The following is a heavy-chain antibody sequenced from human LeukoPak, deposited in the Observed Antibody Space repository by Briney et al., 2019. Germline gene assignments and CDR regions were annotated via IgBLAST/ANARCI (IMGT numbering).Heavy chain of an antibody. CDR2: IYHSGST. CDR1: GYSISSGYY. CDR3: ARGDYGNWFDP. J-gene: IGHJ5*02. D-gene: IGHD4-17*01. Sequence: TSETLSLTCTVSGYSISSGYYWGWIRQPPGQGLEWIGSIYHSGSTYYNPSLKSRVTISVDTSKNQFSLKLSSVTAADTAVYYCARGDYGNWFDPWGQGTLVTVSS. V-gene: IGHV4-38-2*02.